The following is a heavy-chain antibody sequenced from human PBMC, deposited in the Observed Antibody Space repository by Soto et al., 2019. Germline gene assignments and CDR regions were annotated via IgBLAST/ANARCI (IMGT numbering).Heavy chain of an antibody. Sequence: GSLRLSCAASGCSFSSYAMDCVCQAPGKGLEWVSRISGGVSSTYYADSVKGRFTISRDFARNSLYLLMNSLRAEDTAVYYCARERQVGPTVIDALDIWGQGTMVTVSS. CDR3: ARERQVGPTVIDALDI. CDR2: ISGGVSST. CDR1: GCSFSSYA. D-gene: IGHD1-1*01. V-gene: IGHV3-23*01. J-gene: IGHJ3*02.